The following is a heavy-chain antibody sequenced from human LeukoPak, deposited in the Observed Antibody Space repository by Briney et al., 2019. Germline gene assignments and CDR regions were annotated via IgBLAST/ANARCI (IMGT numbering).Heavy chain of an antibody. CDR2: IYSYSGST. CDR3: ARAGGLNYYGGNSEFGY. D-gene: IGHD4-23*01. V-gene: IGHV4-39*07. Sequence: SETLSLTCTVSGGSISSSSYYWGWIRRPPGKGLEWIGSIYSYSGSTYYNPSLKSRVTISIDTSKNEVSLSLSSVTAADTALYYCARAGGLNYYGGNSEFGYWGQGTLVTVSS. CDR1: GGSISSSSYY. J-gene: IGHJ4*02.